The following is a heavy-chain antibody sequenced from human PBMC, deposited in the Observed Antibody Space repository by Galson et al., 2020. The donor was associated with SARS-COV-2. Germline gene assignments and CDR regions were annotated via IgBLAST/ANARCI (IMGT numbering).Heavy chain of an antibody. CDR1: GGSFSGYY. CDR3: ARGRLRAAAGPEDFQH. Sequence: SQASETLSLTCAVYGGSFSGYYWSWIRQPPGKGLEWIGEINHSGSTKYNPSLKSRVTISVDTSKNQFSLKLSSVTAADTAVYYCARGRLRAAAGPEDFQHWGQGTLVTVSS. D-gene: IGHD6-13*01. J-gene: IGHJ1*01. V-gene: IGHV4-34*01. CDR2: INHSGST.